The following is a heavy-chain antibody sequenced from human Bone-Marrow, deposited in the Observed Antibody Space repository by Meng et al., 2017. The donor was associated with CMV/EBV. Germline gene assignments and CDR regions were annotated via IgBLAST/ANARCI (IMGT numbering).Heavy chain of an antibody. D-gene: IGHD6-19*01. Sequence: ASVKVSCKASGCTFTGYYIHWVRQAPRQGLEWMGWVNPNSGGTNYAQKFQGRVTMTRDTSISTAYMELNRLTSDDTAVYYCARPRVAGTAHFDSWGQGTLVTVSS. J-gene: IGHJ4*01. V-gene: IGHV1-2*02. CDR2: VNPNSGGT. CDR1: GCTFTGYY. CDR3: ARPRVAGTAHFDS.